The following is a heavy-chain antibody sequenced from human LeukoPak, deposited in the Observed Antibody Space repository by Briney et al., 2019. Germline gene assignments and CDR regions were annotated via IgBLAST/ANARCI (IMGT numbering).Heavy chain of an antibody. CDR3: ARDPQIWFGELVSIAYYFDY. V-gene: IGHV3-33*01. D-gene: IGHD3-10*01. CDR1: GFTFSSYG. CDR2: NWYDGSNK. J-gene: IGHJ4*02. Sequence: GGSLRLSCAASGFTFSSYGMHWVRQAPGKGLEWVAVNWYDGSNKYYADSVKGRFTISRDNSKNTLYLRMNSLRAEDTAVYYCARDPQIWFGELVSIAYYFDYWGQGTLVTVSS.